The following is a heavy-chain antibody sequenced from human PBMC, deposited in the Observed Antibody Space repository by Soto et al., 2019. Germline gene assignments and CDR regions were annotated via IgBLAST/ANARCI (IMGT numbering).Heavy chain of an antibody. Sequence: EVQLLESGGGLVQPGGSLRLSCAASGFTFNNYAMSWVRQAPGQGLEWVSRISASGTSTYYADSVKGRFTISRDNSKNMLSLQMNSLRGEDTAVYYCARPRSPDCANGLCYTRGEPDDCWGQGTLVTVSS. J-gene: IGHJ4*02. CDR2: ISASGTST. CDR1: GFTFNNYA. D-gene: IGHD2-8*01. V-gene: IGHV3-23*01. CDR3: ARPRSPDCANGLCYTRGEPDDC.